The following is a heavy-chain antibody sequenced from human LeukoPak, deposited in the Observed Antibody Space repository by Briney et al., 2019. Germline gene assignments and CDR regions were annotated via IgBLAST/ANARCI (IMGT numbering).Heavy chain of an antibody. CDR3: AKDIAVAGTYYFDY. Sequence: GGSLRLSCAASGFTFSSYAMSWVRQAPGKGLEWVSAISGSGGSAYYADSVKGRFTISRDNSKNTLYLQMNSLRAEDTAVYYCAKDIAVAGTYYFDYWGQGTLATVSS. J-gene: IGHJ4*02. CDR2: ISGSGGSA. V-gene: IGHV3-23*01. CDR1: GFTFSSYA. D-gene: IGHD6-19*01.